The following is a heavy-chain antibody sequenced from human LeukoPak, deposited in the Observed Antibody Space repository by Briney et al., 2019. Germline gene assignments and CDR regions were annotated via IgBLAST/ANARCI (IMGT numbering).Heavy chain of an antibody. CDR2: INTNTGNP. J-gene: IGHJ6*02. CDR3: ARDPRLLGAAIAAAGTICYYYGMDV. D-gene: IGHD6-13*01. CDR1: GYTFTSYA. V-gene: IGHV7-4-1*02. Sequence: ASVKVSCKASGYTFTSYAMNWVRQAPGQGLEWMGWINTNTGNPTYAQGFTGRFVFSLDTSVSTAYLQISSLKAEDTAVYYCARDPRLLGAAIAAAGTICYYYGMDVWGQGTTVTVSS.